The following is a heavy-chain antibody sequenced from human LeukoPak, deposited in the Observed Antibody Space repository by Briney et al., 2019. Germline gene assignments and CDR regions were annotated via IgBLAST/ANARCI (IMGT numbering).Heavy chain of an antibody. CDR3: SQYYCYVWGSYRHNYFAY. J-gene: IGHJ4*02. Sequence: GGSLRLSCAASGFTFSGSALHGVRQASGRGLEWVGRIRSKANTYATAYAASVKGRFTISRDDSKNTGYLQMNSLKTEDTVVYYCSQYYCYVWGSYRHNYFAYWGQGTLVTVSS. V-gene: IGHV3-73*01. CDR2: IRSKANTYAT. CDR1: GFTFSGSA. D-gene: IGHD3-16*02.